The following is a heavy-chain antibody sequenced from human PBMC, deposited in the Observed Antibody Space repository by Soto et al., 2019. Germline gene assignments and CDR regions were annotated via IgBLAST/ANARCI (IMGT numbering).Heavy chain of an antibody. CDR3: SGGVGDAF. J-gene: IGHJ4*02. CDR2: TNQDGSQK. D-gene: IGHD1-26*01. V-gene: IGHV3-7*01. CDR1: ESSVSRDW. Sequence: GGSLRLSCAISESSVSRDWMNWVRQAPGKGLEWVAHTNQDGSQKYYVDSVKGRFTISRDNAKKSLYLQMNSLRAGDTAMYYCSGGVGDAFWGQGTLVTVSS.